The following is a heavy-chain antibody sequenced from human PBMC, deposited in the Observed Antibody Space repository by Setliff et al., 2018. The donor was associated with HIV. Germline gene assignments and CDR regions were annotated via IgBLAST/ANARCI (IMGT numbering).Heavy chain of an antibody. CDR2: IIPIYGTV. J-gene: IGHJ5*02. CDR3: ATSPRGTYYDILTGLPRGYFDP. CDR1: GGTFSRLA. D-gene: IGHD3-9*01. V-gene: IGHV1-69*13. Sequence: ASVQVSCKASGGTFSRLAISWVRQAPGQGLEWMGGIIPIYGTVNYAQKFQGRVTITADESTTTAYMELSSLRSEDTAVYYCATSPRGTYYDILTGLPRGYFDPWGQGTQVTVSS.